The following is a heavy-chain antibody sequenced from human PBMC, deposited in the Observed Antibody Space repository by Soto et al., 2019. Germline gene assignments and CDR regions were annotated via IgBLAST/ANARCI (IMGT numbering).Heavy chain of an antibody. V-gene: IGHV4-61*01. D-gene: IGHD3-3*01. CDR3: ARDSKVRFLEWLSDRGGMDV. CDR2: IYYSGST. J-gene: IGHJ6*02. CDR1: GGSVSSGIYY. Sequence: SETLSLTCTVSGGSVSSGIYYWSWIRQPPGKRLEWIGYIYYSGSTNYNPSLKSRVTISVDTSKNQFSLKLSSVTAADTAVYYCARDSKVRFLEWLSDRGGMDVWGQGTTVTVSS.